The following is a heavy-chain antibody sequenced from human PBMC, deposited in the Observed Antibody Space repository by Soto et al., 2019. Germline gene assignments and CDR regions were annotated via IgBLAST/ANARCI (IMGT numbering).Heavy chain of an antibody. D-gene: IGHD3-22*01. V-gene: IGHV3-23*01. CDR2: ISGSGGST. CDR1: GFTFSSYA. Sequence: EVQLLESGGGLVQPGGSLRLSCAASGFTFSSYAMSWVRQAPGKGLEWVSAISGSGGSTYYADSVKGRFTISRDNSKNTLYLQMSSLRDEDTAVYYCAANRGYNYYYGMDVWGQGTTVTVSS. J-gene: IGHJ6*02. CDR3: AANRGYNYYYGMDV.